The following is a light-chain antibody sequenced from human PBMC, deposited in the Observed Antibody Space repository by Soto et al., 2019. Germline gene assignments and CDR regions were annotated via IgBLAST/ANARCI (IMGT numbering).Light chain of an antibody. J-gene: IGLJ1*01. Sequence: QSALTQPASVSGSPGQSITISCTGTSSDVGSYNLVSWYQQHPGKAPKLMIYEGSKRPSGVSNRFSGSKSGNTASLTISGLQAEDEADYYCCSYAGSSTWVLGTGTKLTVL. CDR1: SSDVGSYNL. CDR2: EGS. V-gene: IGLV2-23*01. CDR3: CSYAGSSTWV.